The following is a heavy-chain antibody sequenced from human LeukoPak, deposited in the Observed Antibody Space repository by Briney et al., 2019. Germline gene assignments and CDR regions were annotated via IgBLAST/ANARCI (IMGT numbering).Heavy chain of an antibody. CDR3: ARDDCSSTSCYGDFDY. CDR1: GYTFTSYG. J-gene: IGHJ4*02. V-gene: IGHV1-18*01. D-gene: IGHD2-2*01. Sequence: ASVKVSCKASGYTFTSYGISWVRQAPGQGLEWMGWISAYNGNTNYAQKLQGRVTMTTDTSTSTAYMELSRLRSDDTAVYYCARDDCSSTSCYGDFDYWGQGTLVTVSS. CDR2: ISAYNGNT.